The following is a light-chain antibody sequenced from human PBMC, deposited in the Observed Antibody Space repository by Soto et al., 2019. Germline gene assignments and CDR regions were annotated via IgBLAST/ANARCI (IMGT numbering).Light chain of an antibody. Sequence: QSALTQPASVSGSPGQSITISCTGTSSDVGGYNYVSWYQQHPGKAPQLMMYEVSNRPSGVSNRFSGSKSGNTASLTISGLQAADEGNYYCSSYTRSSTVVFGGGTKLTV. CDR1: SSDVGGYNY. J-gene: IGLJ2*01. CDR3: SSYTRSSTVV. CDR2: EVS. V-gene: IGLV2-14*01.